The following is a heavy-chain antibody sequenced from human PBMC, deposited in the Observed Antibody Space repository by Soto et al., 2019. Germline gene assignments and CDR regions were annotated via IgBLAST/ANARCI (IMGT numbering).Heavy chain of an antibody. D-gene: IGHD2-8*01. CDR1: GYTFTSYG. CDR3: ARGGIVLMVYAIAAAGNFDY. J-gene: IGHJ4*02. CDR2: ISAYNGNT. V-gene: IGHV1-18*04. Sequence: EASVKVSCKASGYTFTSYGISWVRQAPGQGLEWMGWISAYNGNTNYAQKLQGRVTMTTDTSTSTAYMELRSLRSDDTAVYYCARGGIVLMVYAIAAAGNFDYWGQGTLVTVSS.